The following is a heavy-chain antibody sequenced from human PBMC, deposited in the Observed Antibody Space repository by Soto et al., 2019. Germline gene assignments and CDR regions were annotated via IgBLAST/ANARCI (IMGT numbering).Heavy chain of an antibody. CDR3: AREPNYFDY. J-gene: IGHJ4*02. Sequence: SYGISWVRQAPGQGLEWMGWISAYNGNPKYAQKLQGRVTMTTDTSTSTAYMELRSLRSDDTAVYYCAREPNYFDYWGQGTLVTVSS. CDR1: SYG. V-gene: IGHV1-18*01. CDR2: ISAYNGNP.